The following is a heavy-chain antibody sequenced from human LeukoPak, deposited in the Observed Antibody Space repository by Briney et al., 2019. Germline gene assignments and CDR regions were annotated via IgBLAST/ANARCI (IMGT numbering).Heavy chain of an antibody. CDR1: GFTFSNYA. D-gene: IGHD5-18*01. Sequence: PGGSLRLSCAASGFTFSNYAMSWARQAPGQGLEWVSAISGSGGSTYYADSVKGRFIISRDNSKNTLYLQMNSLRAEDTAVYYCTKGTIWLPFDYWGQGTLVTVSS. J-gene: IGHJ4*02. CDR3: TKGTIWLPFDY. CDR2: ISGSGGST. V-gene: IGHV3-23*01.